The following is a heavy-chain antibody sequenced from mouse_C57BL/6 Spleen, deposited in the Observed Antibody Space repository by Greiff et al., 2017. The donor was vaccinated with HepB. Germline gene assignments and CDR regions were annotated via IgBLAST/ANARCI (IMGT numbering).Heavy chain of an antibody. Sequence: VQGVESGAELVRPGASVTLSCKASGYTFTDYEMHWVKQTPVHGLEWIGAIDPETGGTAYNQKFKGKAILTADKSSSTAYMELRSLTSEDSAVYYCTRSFGDYHYFDYWGQGTTLTVSS. CDR2: IDPETGGT. CDR3: TRSFGDYHYFDY. J-gene: IGHJ2*01. CDR1: GYTFTDYE. V-gene: IGHV1-15*01. D-gene: IGHD2-4*01.